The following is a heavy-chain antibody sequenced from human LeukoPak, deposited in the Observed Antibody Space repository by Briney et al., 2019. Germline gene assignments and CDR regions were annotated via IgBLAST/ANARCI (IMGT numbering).Heavy chain of an antibody. Sequence: ASVKVSCKASGYTFTGYYMHWVRQAPGQGLEWMGWINPSSGGTNYAQKFQGRVTMTRDTSISTAYMELSRLRSDDTAVYYCARSIAAAGTGWFDPWGQGTLVTVSS. CDR3: ARSIAAAGTGWFDP. CDR2: INPSSGGT. V-gene: IGHV1-2*02. J-gene: IGHJ5*02. D-gene: IGHD6-13*01. CDR1: GYTFTGYY.